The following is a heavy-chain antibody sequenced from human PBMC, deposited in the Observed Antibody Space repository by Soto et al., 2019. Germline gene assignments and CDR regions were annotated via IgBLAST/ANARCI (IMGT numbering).Heavy chain of an antibody. CDR2: MSHSGGT. J-gene: IGHJ3*02. CDR3: ARVERGTATTVVDAFDI. CDR1: GGSVNSGNYY. V-gene: IGHV4-34*01. D-gene: IGHD1-1*01. Sequence: QVQLQQWGAGLLKPSETLSLTCAVYGGSVNSGNYYWSWIRQPPGKGLEWIGEMSHSGGTHFNPSLQRRVTISVDTSKNQVSLKMSSVTAADTALYYCARVERGTATTVVDAFDIWGPGTLVTVSS.